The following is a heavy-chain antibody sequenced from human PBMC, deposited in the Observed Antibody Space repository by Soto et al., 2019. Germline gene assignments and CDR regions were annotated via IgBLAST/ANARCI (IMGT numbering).Heavy chain of an antibody. D-gene: IGHD3-3*01. J-gene: IGHJ6*02. V-gene: IGHV3-23*01. CDR1: GFTFSSYA. Sequence: GGSLRLSCAASGFTFSSYAMSWVRQAPGKGLEWVSAISGSGGSTYYADSVKSRFTISGDNSKNTLYLQMNSLRAEDTAVYYCAKSGGYYFIHYYGMDVWGQGTTVTVSS. CDR2: ISGSGGST. CDR3: AKSGGYYFIHYYGMDV.